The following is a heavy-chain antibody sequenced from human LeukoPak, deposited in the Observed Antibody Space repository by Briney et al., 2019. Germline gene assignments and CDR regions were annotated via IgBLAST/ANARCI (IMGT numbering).Heavy chain of an antibody. V-gene: IGHV1-69*13. CDR1: GGTFSSYA. CDR2: IIPIFGTA. Sequence: ASVTVSCKASGGTFSSYAISWVRQAPGQGLEWMGGIIPIFGTANYAQKFQGRVTITADESTSTAYMELSSLRSEDTAVYYCARYYYYDSSGYDWGQGTLVTVSS. CDR3: ARYYYYDSSGYD. J-gene: IGHJ4*02. D-gene: IGHD3-22*01.